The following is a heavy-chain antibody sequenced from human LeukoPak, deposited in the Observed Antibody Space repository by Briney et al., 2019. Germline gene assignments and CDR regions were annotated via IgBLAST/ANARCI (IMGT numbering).Heavy chain of an antibody. V-gene: IGHV3-23*01. CDR2: ISGSGGST. CDR3: AKSSYYDTSGSYREYYFDY. Sequence: GGSLRLSCAVSRFAFSNYGMSWVRQAPGKGLEWVSAISGSGGSTYYADSVKGRFTISRDNSKNTLYLQMNSLRAEDTALYYCAKSSYYDTSGSYREYYFDYWGQGALVTVSS. J-gene: IGHJ4*02. CDR1: RFAFSNYG. D-gene: IGHD3-22*01.